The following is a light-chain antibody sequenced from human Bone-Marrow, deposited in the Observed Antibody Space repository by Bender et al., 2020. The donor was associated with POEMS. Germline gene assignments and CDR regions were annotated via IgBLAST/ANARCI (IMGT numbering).Light chain of an antibody. Sequence: SYVLTQPPSVSVAPGQTARIPCGGNNIGSRTVQWYQQKPGQAPVLAVYDDSDRPAGIPERFSGSRSGNTASLTISGLQAEDEAEYYCCSYADTYTYVFGTGTNVTVL. V-gene: IGLV3-21*02. CDR2: DDS. CDR1: NIGSRT. J-gene: IGLJ1*01. CDR3: CSYADTYTYV.